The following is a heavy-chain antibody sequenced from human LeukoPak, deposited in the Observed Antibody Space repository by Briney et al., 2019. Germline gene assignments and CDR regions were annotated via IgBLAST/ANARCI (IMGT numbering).Heavy chain of an antibody. CDR3: ARSGYSYGADAFDI. J-gene: IGHJ3*02. CDR1: GGSISTYY. CDR2: IYYSGST. D-gene: IGHD5-18*01. V-gene: IGHV4-59*01. Sequence: SETLSLTCTVSGGSISTYYWSWIRQPPGKGLEWIGYIYYSGSTNYNPSLKSRVTISVDTSKNQFSLKLSSVTAADTAVYYCARSGYSYGADAFDIWGQGTMVTVSS.